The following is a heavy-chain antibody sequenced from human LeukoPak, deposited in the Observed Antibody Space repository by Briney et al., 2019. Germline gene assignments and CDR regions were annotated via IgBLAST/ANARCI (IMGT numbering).Heavy chain of an antibody. J-gene: IGHJ3*02. CDR1: GYTFTGYY. D-gene: IGHD3-9*01. CDR3: ARVVDILTGYSPGDHDAFDI. V-gene: IGHV1-2*02. Sequence: GASVKVSCKASGYTFTGYYMHWVRQAPGQGLGWMGWINPNSGGTNYAQKFQGRVTMTRDTSISTAYMELSRLRSDDTAVYYCARVVDILTGYSPGDHDAFDIWGQGTMVTVSS. CDR2: INPNSGGT.